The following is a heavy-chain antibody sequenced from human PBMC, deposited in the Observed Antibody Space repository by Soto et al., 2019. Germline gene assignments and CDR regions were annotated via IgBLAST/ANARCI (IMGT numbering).Heavy chain of an antibody. V-gene: IGHV3-30*03. D-gene: IGHD3-16*01. CDR3: ARWGTTGGVDF. CDR2: TSYDGSNA. CDR1: GFTFRSFV. J-gene: IGHJ4*02. Sequence: QVQLVESGGGVVQPGTSLRLSCVGSGFTFRSFVIHWVRQAPGKGLEWVALTSYDGSNAYYGDSVKGRFTISRANSTNPVDLQMASLRVEDTALCLCARWGTTGGVDFGGQGTLVSVSS.